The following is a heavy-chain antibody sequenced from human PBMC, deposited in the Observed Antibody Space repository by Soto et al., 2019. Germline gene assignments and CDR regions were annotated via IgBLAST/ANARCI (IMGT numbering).Heavy chain of an antibody. V-gene: IGHV3-23*01. CDR3: ARPKRSGWYLAFDI. CDR2: ISGSGGST. Sequence: GGSLRLSCAASGFTFSSYAMGWVRQAPGKGLEWVSAISGSGGSTYYADSVKGRFTISRDNSKNTLYLQMNSLRAEDTAVYYCARPKRSGWYLAFDIWGQGTMVTVSS. D-gene: IGHD6-19*01. CDR1: GFTFSSYA. J-gene: IGHJ3*02.